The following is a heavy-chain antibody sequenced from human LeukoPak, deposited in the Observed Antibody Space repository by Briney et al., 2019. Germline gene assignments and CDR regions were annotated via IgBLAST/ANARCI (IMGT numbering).Heavy chain of an antibody. D-gene: IGHD3-16*01. J-gene: IGHJ3*02. CDR3: AKKVGGVYALDI. CDR1: GLTFSSYG. CDR2: ISGSGDRT. V-gene: IGHV3-23*01. Sequence: GGSLRLSCAASGLTFSSYGMNWVRQAPGKGLEWVSAISGSGDRTSYADSVKGRFTISRDNSKNSLYLLMNSLRAEDTAVFYCAKKVGGVYALDIWGQGTMVTVSP.